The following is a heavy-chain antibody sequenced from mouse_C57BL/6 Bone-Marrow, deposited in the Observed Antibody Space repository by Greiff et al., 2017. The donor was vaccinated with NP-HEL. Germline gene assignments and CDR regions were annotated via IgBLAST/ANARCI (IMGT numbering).Heavy chain of an antibody. Sequence: QVQLQQSGPELVKPGASVKISCKASGYSFTSYYIHWVKQRPGQGLEWIGWIYPGSGNTKYNEKFKGKATLTADTSSSTAYMQLSSLTSEDSAVYYCASYGNYAWFAYWGQGTLVTVSA. D-gene: IGHD2-1*01. CDR3: ASYGNYAWFAY. CDR1: GYSFTSYY. V-gene: IGHV1-66*01. CDR2: IYPGSGNT. J-gene: IGHJ3*01.